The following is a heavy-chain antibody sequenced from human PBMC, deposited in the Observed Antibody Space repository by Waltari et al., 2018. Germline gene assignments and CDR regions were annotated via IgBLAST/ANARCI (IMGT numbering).Heavy chain of an antibody. D-gene: IGHD6-13*01. J-gene: IGHJ5*02. CDR3: AKFGHGLGISNTWSNNWFDP. Sequence: EEQVLESGGALVHPGGSLRLSCAASGFIFSSNAMSWVRQAPGKGLEWVALISGRSTGAYYADSGKGRFTISRDNSKNTLYLQMNSRRVEDTAVYYCAKFGHGLGISNTWSNNWFDPWGQGTLVTVSS. CDR1: GFIFSSNA. V-gene: IGHV3-23*01. CDR2: ISGRSTGA.